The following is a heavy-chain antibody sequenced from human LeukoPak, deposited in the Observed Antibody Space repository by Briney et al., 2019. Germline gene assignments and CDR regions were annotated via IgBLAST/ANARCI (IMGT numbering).Heavy chain of an antibody. J-gene: IGHJ4*02. V-gene: IGHV3-21*04. D-gene: IGHD6-19*01. Sequence: GGSLRLSCAGSGFSFSSFTLNWVRQAPGKGLEWVSSISGSGTFIYYADSLKGRFTISRDNDNNSLYLQMNSLRAEDTAVYYCAKETPNYSSVDYWGQGTLVTVSS. CDR2: ISGSGTFI. CDR1: GFSFSSFT. CDR3: AKETPNYSSVDY.